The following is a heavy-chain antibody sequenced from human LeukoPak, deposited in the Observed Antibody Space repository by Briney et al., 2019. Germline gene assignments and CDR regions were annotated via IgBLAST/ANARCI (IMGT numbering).Heavy chain of an antibody. CDR2: MNIDGSDR. CDR1: GFSFSNYW. Sequence: GGSLRLSCAASGFSFSNYWMVWVRQAPGKGLVWVSRMNIDGSDRTYADSVKGRFTISRDNAKNTLFLQMSSLRAEDTALYYCARDLRYDGYDIRGQGTMVTVSS. D-gene: IGHD3-10*01. CDR3: ARDLRYDGYDI. J-gene: IGHJ3*02. V-gene: IGHV3-74*01.